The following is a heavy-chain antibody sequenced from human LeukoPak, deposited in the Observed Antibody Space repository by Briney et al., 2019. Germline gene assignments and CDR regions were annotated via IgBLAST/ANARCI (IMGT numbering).Heavy chain of an antibody. CDR3: ARGVVVVVAASTHYYYYMDV. CDR2: MNPNSGNT. D-gene: IGHD2-15*01. Sequence: ASVKVSCKASGYTFTSYDINWVRQATGRGLEWMGWMNPNSGNTGYAQKFHGRVNMTRNTSLSTAYMELSSLRSEDTAVYYCARGVVVVVAASTHYYYYMDVWGKGTTVTVSS. V-gene: IGHV1-8*01. CDR1: GYTFTSYD. J-gene: IGHJ6*03.